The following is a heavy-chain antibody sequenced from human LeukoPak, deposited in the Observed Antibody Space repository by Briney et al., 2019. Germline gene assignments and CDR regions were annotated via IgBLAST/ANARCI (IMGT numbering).Heavy chain of an antibody. CDR2: IKRDGSET. CDR3: ARHSGTYYDY. CDR1: GFTFSTYW. Sequence: PGGSLRLSCAASGFTFSTYWMTWVRQAPGKGLEWVANIKRDGSETCYVDSVKGRFSISRDNAKNSLSLQMNSLRAEDTAVYYCARHSGTYYDYWGQGTLVTVSS. D-gene: IGHD1-26*01. V-gene: IGHV3-7*01. J-gene: IGHJ4*02.